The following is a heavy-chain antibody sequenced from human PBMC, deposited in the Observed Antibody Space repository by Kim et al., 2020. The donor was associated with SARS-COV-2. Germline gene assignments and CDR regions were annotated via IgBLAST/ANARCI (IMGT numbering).Heavy chain of an antibody. CDR1: GGSFSGYY. CDR3: ARGHWGDYGEPIFYFDY. V-gene: IGHV4-34*01. CDR2: INHSGST. J-gene: IGHJ4*02. Sequence: SETLSLTCAVYGGSFSGYYWSWIRQPPGKGLEWIGEINHSGSTNYNPSLKSRVTISVDTSKNQFSLKLSSVTAADTAVYYCARGHWGDYGEPIFYFDYWGQGTLVTVSS. D-gene: IGHD4-17*01.